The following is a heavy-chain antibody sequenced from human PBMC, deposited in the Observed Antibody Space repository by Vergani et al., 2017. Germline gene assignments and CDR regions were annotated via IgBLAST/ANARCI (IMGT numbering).Heavy chain of an antibody. CDR2: ISSSSSYI. Sequence: EVQLVESGGGLVKPGGSLRLSCAASGFTFSSYSMNWVRQAPGKGLEWVSSISSSSSYIYYADSVKGRFTISRDNAKNSLYLQMNSLRAEDTAVYYCARGVAHGAYFDYWCQGTLVTVSS. J-gene: IGHJ4*02. CDR1: GFTFSSYS. D-gene: IGHD2-15*01. V-gene: IGHV3-21*01. CDR3: ARGVAHGAYFDY.